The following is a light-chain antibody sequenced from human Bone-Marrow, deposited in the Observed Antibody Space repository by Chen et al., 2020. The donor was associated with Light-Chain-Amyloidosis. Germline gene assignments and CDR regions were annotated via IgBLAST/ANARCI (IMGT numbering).Light chain of an antibody. J-gene: IGKJ2*01. Sequence: EIVLTQSPGTLSLSPGERATLSCRASQSVSISYLAWYQQKPGQAPRLLIYAAASRATGIPDRFSGSGSGTDFTLTISRLVPEDFAVYYCQQYGSSGYTFGQGTRLEIK. CDR1: QSVSISY. V-gene: IGKV3-20*01. CDR2: AAA. CDR3: QQYGSSGYT.